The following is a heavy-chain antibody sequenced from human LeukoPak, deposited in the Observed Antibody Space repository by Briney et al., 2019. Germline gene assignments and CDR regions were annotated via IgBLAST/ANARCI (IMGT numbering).Heavy chain of an antibody. Sequence: GGSLRLSCAASGFTFSSYSMNWVRQAPGKGLEWVSSISSSSSYIYYADSVKGRFTISRDNAKNSLYLQMNSLRAEDTAVYYCARDLIAVAGPRIDYWGQGTLVTVSS. CDR2: ISSSSSYI. J-gene: IGHJ4*02. CDR3: ARDLIAVAGPRIDY. CDR1: GFTFSSYS. D-gene: IGHD6-19*01. V-gene: IGHV3-21*01.